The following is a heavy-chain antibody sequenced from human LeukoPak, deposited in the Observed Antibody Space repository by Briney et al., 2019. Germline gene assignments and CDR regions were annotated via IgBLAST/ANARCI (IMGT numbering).Heavy chain of an antibody. CDR1: GGSFSGYY. CDR2: INHSGST. V-gene: IGHV4-34*01. CDR3: ARSRSDRGYSYGFPQGVYDY. Sequence: SETLSLTCAVYGGSFSGYYWSWIRQPPGKGLEWIGEINHSGSTNYNPSLKSRVTISVDTSKNQFSLKLSSVTAADTAVYYCARSRSDRGYSYGFPQGVYDYWGQGTLVTVSS. J-gene: IGHJ4*02. D-gene: IGHD5-18*01.